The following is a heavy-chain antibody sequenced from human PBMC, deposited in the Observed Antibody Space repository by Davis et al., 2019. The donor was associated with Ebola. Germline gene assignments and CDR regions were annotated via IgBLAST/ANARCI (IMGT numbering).Heavy chain of an antibody. D-gene: IGHD6-19*01. CDR3: ARDTIFSSGWSL. Sequence: ASSVTVSCKASGYTFTSYAMHWVRQAPGQRLEWMGWINAGNGNTKYSQKFQGRVTITADKSTSTAYMELSSLRSEDTAVYYCARDTIFSSGWSLWGQGTLVTVSS. CDR1: GYTFTSYA. J-gene: IGHJ4*02. V-gene: IGHV1-3*01. CDR2: INAGNGNT.